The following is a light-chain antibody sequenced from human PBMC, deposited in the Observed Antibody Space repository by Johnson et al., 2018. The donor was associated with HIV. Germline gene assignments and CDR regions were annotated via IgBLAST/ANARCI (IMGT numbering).Light chain of an antibody. CDR2: DNN. CDR3: GTWDSSLTSYV. Sequence: SVLTQPPSVSAAPGQKVTISCSGSSSNIGNNYVSWYQQIPGTAPKLLIYDNNKRPSGIPDRFSGSKYGTSATLGITGLQTGDEADYYCGTWDSSLTSYVFGAGTKVTVL. V-gene: IGLV1-51*01. J-gene: IGLJ1*01. CDR1: SSNIGNNY.